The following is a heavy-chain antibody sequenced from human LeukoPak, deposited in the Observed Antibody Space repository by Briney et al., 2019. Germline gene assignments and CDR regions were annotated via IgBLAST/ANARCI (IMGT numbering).Heavy chain of an antibody. D-gene: IGHD6-13*01. V-gene: IGHV4-38-2*02. J-gene: IGHJ5*02. CDR1: GYSISSGYF. Sequence: SETVSLTCTVSGYSISSGYFWGWIRQPPGKGLECIGTIYHSGSTYYNPSLKSRVTISVDTSKNQFSLKLNSVTAADTAVYYCARIYSSSWFLNWFDPWGQGTLVTVSS. CDR3: ARIYSSSWFLNWFDP. CDR2: IYHSGST.